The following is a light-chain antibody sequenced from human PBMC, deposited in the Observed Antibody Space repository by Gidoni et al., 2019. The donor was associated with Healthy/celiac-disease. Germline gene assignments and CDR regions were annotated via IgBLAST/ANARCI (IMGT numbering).Light chain of an antibody. V-gene: IGKV1-33*01. Sequence: DIQMTKSPSSLSASVGDRVTITCQASQDISNYLNWYQQKPGKAPKLLIYDASKLETGVPSRFSGSGSGTDFTFTISSLQPEDIATYYCQQYDNLPLTFXGXTKVEIK. CDR3: QQYDNLPLT. CDR2: DAS. J-gene: IGKJ4*01. CDR1: QDISNY.